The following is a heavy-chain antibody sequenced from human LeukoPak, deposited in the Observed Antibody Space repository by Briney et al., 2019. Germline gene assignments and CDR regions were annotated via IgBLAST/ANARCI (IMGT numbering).Heavy chain of an antibody. Sequence: PGGSLRLSCAASGFTFSSYGMSWVRQAPGKGLEWVSAISGSGGSTYYADSVKGRFTISRDNSKNTLYLQMNSLRAEDTAVYYCAKFYSSSWYLDYWGQGTLVTVSS. CDR1: GFTFSSYG. CDR2: ISGSGGST. J-gene: IGHJ4*02. D-gene: IGHD6-13*01. V-gene: IGHV3-23*01. CDR3: AKFYSSSWYLDY.